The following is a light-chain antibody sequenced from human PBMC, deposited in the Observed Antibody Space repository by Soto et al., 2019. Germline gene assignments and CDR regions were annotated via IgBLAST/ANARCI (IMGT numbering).Light chain of an antibody. Sequence: QLVLTQSPSASASLGASVKLTCTLSSGHSSYAIAWHQQQPEKGPRYLMKINSDGSNRKGDGIPDRFSGSSSGAERYLTISSLQSEDEADYYCQTWGTGIVVFGGGTKVTVL. CDR3: QTWGTGIVV. J-gene: IGLJ2*01. V-gene: IGLV4-69*01. CDR1: SGHSSYA. CDR2: INSDGSN.